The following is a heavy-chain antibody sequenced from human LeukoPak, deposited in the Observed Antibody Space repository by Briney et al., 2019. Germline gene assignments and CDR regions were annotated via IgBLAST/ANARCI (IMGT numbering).Heavy chain of an antibody. V-gene: IGHV4-39*07. J-gene: IGHJ4*02. CDR3: ARGGGSTEY. CDR1: GGSISSSSYY. CDR2: IYYSGST. Sequence: SSETLSLTCTVSGGSISSSSYYWGWIRQPPGKGLEWIGSIYYSGSTYYNPSLKSRVTISVDTSKNQFSLKLSSVTAADTAIYYCARGGGSTEYWGQGILVTVSS. D-gene: IGHD4-17*01.